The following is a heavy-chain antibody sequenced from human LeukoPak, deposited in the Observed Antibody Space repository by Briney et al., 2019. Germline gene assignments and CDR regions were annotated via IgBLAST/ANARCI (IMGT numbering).Heavy chain of an antibody. D-gene: IGHD3-9*01. CDR1: GFTFSSYS. V-gene: IGHV3-21*01. J-gene: IGHJ4*02. CDR2: ISSTSTYI. Sequence: PGGSLRLSCAASGFTFSSYSVNWVRQAPGKGLEWVSSISSTSTYIYYADSVKGRFTISRDNAKNSLYLQMNSLRAEDTAVYYCARALPFDWLSAYWGQGTLVTVSS. CDR3: ARALPFDWLSAY.